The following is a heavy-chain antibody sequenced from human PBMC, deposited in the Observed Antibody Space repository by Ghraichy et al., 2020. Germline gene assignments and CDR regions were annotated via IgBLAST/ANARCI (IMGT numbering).Heavy chain of an antibody. Sequence: ASVKVSCKASGYTFTGYYMHWVRQAPGQGLEWMGWINPNSGGTNYAQKFQGRVTMTRDTSISTAYMELSRLRSDDTAVYYCARSGDPFQYYFDYWGQGTLVTVSS. V-gene: IGHV1-2*02. J-gene: IGHJ4*02. CDR1: GYTFTGYY. D-gene: IGHD7-27*01. CDR2: INPNSGGT. CDR3: ARSGDPFQYYFDY.